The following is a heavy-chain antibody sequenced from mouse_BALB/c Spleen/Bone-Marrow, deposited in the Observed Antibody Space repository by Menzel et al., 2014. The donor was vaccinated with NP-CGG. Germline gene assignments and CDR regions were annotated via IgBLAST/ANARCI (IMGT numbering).Heavy chain of an antibody. CDR1: GYSITSGYF. V-gene: IGHV3-6*02. CDR2: ISFDGSN. J-gene: IGHJ2*01. CDR3: ARTYYRYGAYYFDC. Sequence: EVQLQQSGPGPVKPSQSLSLTCSVTGYSITSGYFWNWIRQFPGNKLEWMGYISFDGSNNYNPSPKNRISITRDTSKNQFFLKLSSVTTEDSSTYYCARTYYRYGAYYFDCWGQGTTLTVSS. D-gene: IGHD2-14*01.